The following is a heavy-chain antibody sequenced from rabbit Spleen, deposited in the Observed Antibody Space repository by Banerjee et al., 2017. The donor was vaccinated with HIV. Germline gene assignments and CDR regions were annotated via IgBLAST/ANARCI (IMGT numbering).Heavy chain of an antibody. J-gene: IGHJ3*01. D-gene: IGHD8-1*01. CDR2: IYTGGSGGI. Sequence: QTLEESGGGLVKPGASLTLTCTASGFDLSDYYYIYWVRQAPGKGLEWIGCIYTGGSGGIYYTSWAEGRFTISQTSSTTVTLQMTSLTAADTATYFCVRDIHSDYRDLWGQGTLVTVS. CDR3: VRDIHSDYRDL. CDR1: GFDLSDYYY. V-gene: IGHV1S40*01.